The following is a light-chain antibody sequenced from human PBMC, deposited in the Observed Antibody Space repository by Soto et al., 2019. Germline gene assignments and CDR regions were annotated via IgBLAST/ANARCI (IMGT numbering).Light chain of an antibody. J-gene: IGLJ1*01. V-gene: IGLV7-46*01. CDR3: LLSYNGPYG. CDR1: TGTVTSGHY. Sequence: QAVVTQEPSLTVSPGGTVTLTCGSSTGTVTSGHYPYWFQQKPGQAPRTLIYDTFNKHSWTPARFSGSLLGGKAALTLSGAQPEDEADYYCLLSYNGPYGFGHRTKGTVL. CDR2: DTF.